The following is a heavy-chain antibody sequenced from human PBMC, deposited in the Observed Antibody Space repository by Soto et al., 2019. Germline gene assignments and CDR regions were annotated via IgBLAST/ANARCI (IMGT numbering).Heavy chain of an antibody. CDR1: GGTFSSYA. Sequence: QVQLVQSGAEVKKPGSSVKVSCKAFGGTFSSYAISWVRQAPGQGLEWMGGIIPLFGTTNYAPKFQGRVAITADERARTAYMDLSSLKSEDTAVYYCATTNRASYHFDYWGQGTLVTVSS. CDR2: IIPLFGTT. D-gene: IGHD3-16*02. J-gene: IGHJ4*02. V-gene: IGHV1-69*01. CDR3: ATTNRASYHFDY.